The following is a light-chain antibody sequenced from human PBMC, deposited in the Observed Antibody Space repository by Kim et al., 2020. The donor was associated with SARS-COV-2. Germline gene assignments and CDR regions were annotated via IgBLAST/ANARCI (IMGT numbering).Light chain of an antibody. CDR1: SEHSRYT. Sequence: ASVKLTCTLSSEHSRYTIAWHQQQPERGPRYLMTLNTDGSHTKGDGVPDRFSGSSSGAERYLTISSLQSEDEADYYCQTWGTGIRVFGGGTQLTVL. J-gene: IGLJ3*02. V-gene: IGLV4-69*01. CDR2: LNTDGSH. CDR3: QTWGTGIRV.